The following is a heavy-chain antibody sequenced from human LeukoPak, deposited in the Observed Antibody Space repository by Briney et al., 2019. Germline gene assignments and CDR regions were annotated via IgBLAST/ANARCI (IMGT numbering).Heavy chain of an antibody. Sequence: PGGSLRLSCAASGFTVSSNYMSWVRQAPGKGLEWVSVIYSGGSTYYADSVKGRFTISRDNSKNTLYLQMNSLRAEDTAVYYCARDSLSSWGCFDYWGQGTLVTVSS. CDR1: GFTVSSNY. V-gene: IGHV3-66*01. D-gene: IGHD6-13*01. J-gene: IGHJ4*02. CDR3: ARDSLSSWGCFDY. CDR2: IYSGGST.